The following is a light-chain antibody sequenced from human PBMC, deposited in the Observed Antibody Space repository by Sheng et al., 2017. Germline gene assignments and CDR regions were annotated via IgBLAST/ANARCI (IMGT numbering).Light chain of an antibody. J-gene: IGKJ2*01. CDR2: GVS. CDR3: QHYGSSFYT. Sequence: EIVLTQSPGTLSLSPGERATLSCRASQSVSNNFFAWYQQKPGQAPRLLIYGVSSRATGIPDRFSGSGSGTDFTLTISRLEPEDFAVYHCQHYGSSFYTFGQGTKLEIK. CDR1: QSVSNNF. V-gene: IGKV3-20*01.